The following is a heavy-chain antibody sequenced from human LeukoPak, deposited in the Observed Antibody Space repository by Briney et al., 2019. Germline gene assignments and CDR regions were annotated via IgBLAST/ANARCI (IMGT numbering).Heavy chain of an antibody. Sequence: ASVKVSCKASGYTFTSYDINWVRQATGQGLEWMGWMSPNSGNTGYAQKFQGRVTMTRNTSISTAYMELSSLRSEDTAVYYCARALYYYGSGSYELWFDPWGQGTLVTVSS. CDR2: MSPNSGNT. V-gene: IGHV1-8*01. CDR3: ARALYYYGSGSYELWFDP. J-gene: IGHJ5*02. CDR1: GYTFTSYD. D-gene: IGHD3-10*01.